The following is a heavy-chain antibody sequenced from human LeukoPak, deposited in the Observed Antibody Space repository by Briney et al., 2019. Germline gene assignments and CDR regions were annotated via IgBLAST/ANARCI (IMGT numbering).Heavy chain of an antibody. Sequence: ASVKVSCKASGYTFTSYAMHWVRQAPGQRLEWMGWINAGNGNSKYSQKFQGRVTITRDTSASTAYMELSSLRSEDTAVYYCARDLEYSSSSTQYYFDYWGQGTLVTVSS. D-gene: IGHD6-6*01. V-gene: IGHV1-3*01. CDR3: ARDLEYSSSSTQYYFDY. CDR2: INAGNGNS. CDR1: GYTFTSYA. J-gene: IGHJ4*02.